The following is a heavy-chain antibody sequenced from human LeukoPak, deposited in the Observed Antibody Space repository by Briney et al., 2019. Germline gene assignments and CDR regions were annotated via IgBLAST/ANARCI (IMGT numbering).Heavy chain of an antibody. CDR1: GFTVTSNY. V-gene: IGHV3-53*01. Sequence: GGSLRLSCAASGFTVTSNYMNWVRQAPGEGLEWVSVFYSGDDTYFADSAKGRFTISRDNSKNTLYLQMNSLRAEDTAVYYCARMLASAGTTGGDYFDYWGQGTLVTVSS. J-gene: IGHJ4*02. CDR3: ARMLASAGTTGGDYFDY. D-gene: IGHD6-13*01. CDR2: FYSGDDT.